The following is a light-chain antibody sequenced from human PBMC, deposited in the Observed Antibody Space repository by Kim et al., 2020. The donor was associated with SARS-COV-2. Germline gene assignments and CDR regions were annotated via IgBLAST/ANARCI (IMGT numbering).Light chain of an antibody. Sequence: SASVEDRVTITCRASQGISSWLAWYQQKPGKAPKLLIYVASSLESGVPSRFSGSGSGTEFTLTISSLQPDDFATYYCQQYNSYSRTFGQGTKLEI. CDR3: QQYNSYSRT. CDR2: VAS. V-gene: IGKV1-5*01. CDR1: QGISSW. J-gene: IGKJ2*01.